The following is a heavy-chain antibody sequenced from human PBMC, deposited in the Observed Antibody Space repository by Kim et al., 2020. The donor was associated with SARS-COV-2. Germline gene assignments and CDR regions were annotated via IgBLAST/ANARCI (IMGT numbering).Heavy chain of an antibody. D-gene: IGHD3-9*01. J-gene: IGHJ4*02. CDR1: GFTFSSYS. V-gene: IGHV3-21*01. CDR2: ISSSSYI. Sequence: GGSLRLSCAASGFTFSSYSMNWVRQAPGKGLEWVSSISSSSYIYYADSVKGRFTISRDNAKNSLYLQMNSLRAGDTAVYYCARRGLRYFDSSGGDYWGQGTRVSAPS. CDR3: ARRGLRYFDSSGGDY.